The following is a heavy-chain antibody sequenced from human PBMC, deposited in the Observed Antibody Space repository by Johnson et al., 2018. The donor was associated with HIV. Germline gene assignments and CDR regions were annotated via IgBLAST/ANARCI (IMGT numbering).Heavy chain of an antibody. Sequence: QVQLVESGGGVVQPGRSLRLSCAASGFTFSSYGMNWVRQAPGKGLEWVAVISYDGSNKYYADSVKGRFTISRDNSKTTLYLQMNSLRAEDTAVYYCARASHSSGWYGRLGDHVRGLRGLRWAMWG. V-gene: IGHV3-30*19. CDR3: ARASHSSGWYGRLGDHVRGLRGLRWAM. CDR1: GFTFSSYG. CDR2: ISYDGSNK. J-gene: IGHJ1*01. D-gene: IGHD6-19*01.